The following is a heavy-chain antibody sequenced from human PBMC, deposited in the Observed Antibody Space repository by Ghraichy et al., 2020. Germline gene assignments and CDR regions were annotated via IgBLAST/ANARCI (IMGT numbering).Heavy chain of an antibody. Sequence: GGSLRLSCAASGFTFDDYAMHWVRQAPGKGLEWVSGISWNSGSIGYADSVKGRFTISRDNAKNSLYLQMNSLRAEDTALYYCAKDRSGSYPNDAFDIWGQGTMVTVSS. CDR3: AKDRSGSYPNDAFDI. D-gene: IGHD1-26*01. CDR1: GFTFDDYA. CDR2: ISWNSGSI. V-gene: IGHV3-9*01. J-gene: IGHJ3*02.